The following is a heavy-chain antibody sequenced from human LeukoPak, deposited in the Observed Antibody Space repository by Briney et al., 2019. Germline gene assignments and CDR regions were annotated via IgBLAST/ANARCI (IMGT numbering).Heavy chain of an antibody. V-gene: IGHV3-74*01. CDR3: ARDYQGYSYGHTLFDY. D-gene: IGHD5-18*01. Sequence: PGGSLRLSCEASGFTFSSYWMHWVRQAPGKGLVWVSRIDSDGSRISYVDSVKGRFTISRDNAKNTLYLQMNSLRAEDTAVYYCARDYQGYSYGHTLFDYWGQGTLVTVSS. CDR1: GFTFSSYW. J-gene: IGHJ4*02. CDR2: IDSDGSRI.